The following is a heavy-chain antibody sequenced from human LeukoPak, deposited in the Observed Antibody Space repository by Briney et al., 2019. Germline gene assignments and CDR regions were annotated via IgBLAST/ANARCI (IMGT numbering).Heavy chain of an antibody. Sequence: GGSLRLSCAASGFTFSTYAMSWVRQAPGKGLEWVSVVSGTGGRTYYADSVKGRFAISRDNSKNTLYLQMNSLRAEDTALYYCVKASSSSPQYNWFDAWGQGTLVTVSS. CDR2: VSGTGGRT. CDR3: VKASSSSPQYNWFDA. D-gene: IGHD6-6*01. CDR1: GFTFSTYA. J-gene: IGHJ5*02. V-gene: IGHV3-23*01.